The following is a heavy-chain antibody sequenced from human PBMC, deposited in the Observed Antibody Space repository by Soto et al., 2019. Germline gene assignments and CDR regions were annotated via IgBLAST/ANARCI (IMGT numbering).Heavy chain of an antibody. J-gene: IGHJ1*01. CDR2: INAGNGNT. D-gene: IGHD3-22*01. CDR3: ARPVGQRSAYIGTEYFHH. CDR1: GYTFSSYA. V-gene: IGHV1-3*01. Sequence: ASVKVSCKASGYTFSSYAMHWVRQAPGQRLEWMGWINAGNGNTKYSQKLQGRVTITRDTSASTAYMELSSLRSEDTAVYYCARPVGQRSAYIGTEYFHHWGQGTLVTVSS.